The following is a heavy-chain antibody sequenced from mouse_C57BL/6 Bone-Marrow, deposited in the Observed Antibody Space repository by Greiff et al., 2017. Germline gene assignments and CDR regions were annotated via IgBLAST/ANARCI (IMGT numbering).Heavy chain of an antibody. CDR2: IDPSDSYT. Sequence: QVQLQQSGAELVMPGASVKLSCKASGYTFTSYWMHWVKQRPGQGLEWIGEIDPSDSYTNYNQKFKGKSTLTVDKSSSTAYMKLSSLTSEDSAVYYCAREAFYSYYAMDYWSQGTSVTFSS. CDR3: AREAFYSYYAMDY. J-gene: IGHJ4*01. V-gene: IGHV1-69*01. CDR1: GYTFTSYW. D-gene: IGHD1-1*01.